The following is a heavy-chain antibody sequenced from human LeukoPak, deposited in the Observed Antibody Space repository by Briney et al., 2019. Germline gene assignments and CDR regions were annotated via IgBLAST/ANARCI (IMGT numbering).Heavy chain of an antibody. CDR3: ARVMYYYGSGSYAFDI. D-gene: IGHD3-10*01. CDR1: SGSISSGGYY. CDR2: IYYSGST. Sequence: SQTLSLTCTVSSGSISSGGYYWSWIRQHPGKGLEWIGYIYYSGSTYYNPSLKSRVTISVDTSKNQFSLKLSSVTAADTAVYYCARVMYYYGSGSYAFDIWGQGTMVTVSS. J-gene: IGHJ3*02. V-gene: IGHV4-31*03.